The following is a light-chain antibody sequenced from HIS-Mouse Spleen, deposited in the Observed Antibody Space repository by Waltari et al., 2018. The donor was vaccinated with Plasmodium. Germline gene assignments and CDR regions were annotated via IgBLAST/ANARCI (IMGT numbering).Light chain of an antibody. J-gene: IGLJ2*01. CDR3: SSYAGSNNLV. Sequence: QSALTQPPSASWSPGQSVTISCTGTRSAVGGYHFVTWYQQHPGKAPKLMIYEVSKRPSGVPDRFSVSKSGNTASLTVSGLQAEDEADYYCSSYAGSNNLVFGGGTKLTVL. CDR1: RSAVGGYHF. CDR2: EVS. V-gene: IGLV2-8*01.